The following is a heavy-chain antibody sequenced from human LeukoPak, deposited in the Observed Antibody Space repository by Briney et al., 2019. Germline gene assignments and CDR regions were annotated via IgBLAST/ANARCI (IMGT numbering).Heavy chain of an antibody. CDR3: ARGSDIVVVPAAIPVHNNWFDP. Sequence: PSETLSLTCAVYGGSFSGYYWSWIRQPPGKGLEWIGEINHSGSTNYNPSLKSRVTISVDTSKNQFSLKLSSVTAADTAVYYCARGSDIVVVPAAIPVHNNWFDPWGQGTLVTVSS. J-gene: IGHJ5*02. V-gene: IGHV4-34*01. CDR1: GGSFSGYY. CDR2: INHSGST. D-gene: IGHD2-2*01.